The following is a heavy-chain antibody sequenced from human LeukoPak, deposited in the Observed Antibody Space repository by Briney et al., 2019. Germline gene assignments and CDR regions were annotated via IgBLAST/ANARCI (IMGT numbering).Heavy chain of an antibody. D-gene: IGHD4-11*01. CDR1: GFIYSHYG. CDR3: ARDAQRGFDYSNSLEY. CDR2: ICRDGSNR. V-gene: IGHV3-33*01. J-gene: IGHJ4*01. Sequence: PGRSLRLSCAASGFIYSHYGMHWVRQAPGKGLEGVAVICRDGSNRFYAGSVKGRFTISRDNYQKTLFLQMNSLRAADTAMYYCARDAQRGFDYSNSLEYWGHGTLVTVSS.